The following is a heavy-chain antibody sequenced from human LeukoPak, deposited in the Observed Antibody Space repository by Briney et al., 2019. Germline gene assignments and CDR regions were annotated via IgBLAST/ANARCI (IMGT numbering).Heavy chain of an antibody. J-gene: IGHJ4*02. V-gene: IGHV4-59*08. Sequence: PSETLSLTCTVSGGSISGYYWSWIRQPPGKGLEWIGYIYYTGSTNYNPSLKSRVTMSVDTSKNQFSLKLSSVTAADTAVYYCARRPQRKRLFDYWGQGTLVTVSS. CDR3: ARRPQRKRLFDY. CDR1: GGSISGYY. CDR2: IYYTGST. D-gene: IGHD6-25*01.